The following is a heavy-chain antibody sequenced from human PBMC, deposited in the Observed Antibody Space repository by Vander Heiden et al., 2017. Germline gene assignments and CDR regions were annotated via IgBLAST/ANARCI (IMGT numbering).Heavy chain of an antibody. D-gene: IGHD2-2*01. V-gene: IGHV4-4*02. J-gene: IGHJ3*02. CDR2: IYHSGSA. CDR3: AIKGFTSGTFDI. Sequence: QVHLQESGPGLVKPSGTLSLTCAVSGGSISSSYWWSWVRQPPGKGLEWIGEIYHSGSANYNPSLKSRVTISVDKSKNEFSLNLISVTAADRAVYYCAIKGFTSGTFDIWGQGTMVTVSS. CDR1: GGSISSSYW.